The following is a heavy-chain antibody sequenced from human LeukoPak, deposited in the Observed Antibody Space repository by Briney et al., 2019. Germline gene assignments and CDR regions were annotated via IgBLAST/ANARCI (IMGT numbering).Heavy chain of an antibody. CDR3: ARVSGYSGTWYVDY. V-gene: IGHV3-33*01. Sequence: GGSLRLSCVASGFTFKSYGMHWVRQAPGKGLEWVAIIWYDGSNKYYADFVKGRFTTSRDNSKNTLYLQMNSLRADDTAVYYYARVSGYSGTWYVDYWGQGTLVTVSS. D-gene: IGHD6-13*01. CDR1: GFTFKSYG. CDR2: IWYDGSNK. J-gene: IGHJ4*02.